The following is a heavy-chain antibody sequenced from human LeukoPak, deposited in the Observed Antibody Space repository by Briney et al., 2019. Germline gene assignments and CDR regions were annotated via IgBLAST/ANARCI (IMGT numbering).Heavy chain of an antibody. V-gene: IGHV1-2*02. D-gene: IGHD3-9*01. CDR1: GYTFTGYY. CDR3: ARGDILTGLDY. Sequence: ASVKVSCKASGYTFTGYYMHWVRQAPGQGLEWMGWINPNSGDTNYAQKFQGRVTMTRDTSISTAYMELSRLRSDDTAVYYCARGDILTGLDYWGQGTLVTVSS. CDR2: INPNSGDT. J-gene: IGHJ4*02.